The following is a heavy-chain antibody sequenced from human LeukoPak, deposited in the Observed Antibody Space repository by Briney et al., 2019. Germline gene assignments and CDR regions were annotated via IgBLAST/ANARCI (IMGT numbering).Heavy chain of an antibody. J-gene: IGHJ4*02. CDR2: IKQDGSEN. CDR3: ARASSGWPD. D-gene: IGHD6-19*01. CDR1: GFTFDDYA. Sequence: GGSLRLSCAASGFTFDDYAMHWVRQAPGKGLEWVASIKQDGSENYYVDSVKGRFTISRDNPKNSLYLQMNSLRAEDTAVYYCARASSGWPDWGQGTLVIVSS. V-gene: IGHV3-7*01.